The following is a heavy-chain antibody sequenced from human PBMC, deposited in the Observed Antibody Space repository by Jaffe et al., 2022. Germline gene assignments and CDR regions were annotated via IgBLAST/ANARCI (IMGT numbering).Heavy chain of an antibody. CDR2: IRYDGSNK. D-gene: IGHD4-17*01. CDR1: GFTFSSYG. V-gene: IGHV3-30*02. Sequence: QVQLVESGGGVVQPGGSLRLSCAASGFTFSSYGMHWVRQAPGKGLEWVAFIRYDGSNKYYADSVKGRFTISRDNSKNTLYLQMNSLRAEDTAVYYCAKLYGDYGYWGQGTLVTVSS. J-gene: IGHJ4*02. CDR3: AKLYGDYGY.